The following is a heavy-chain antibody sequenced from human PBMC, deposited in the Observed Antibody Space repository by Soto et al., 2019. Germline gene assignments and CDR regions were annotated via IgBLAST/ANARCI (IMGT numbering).Heavy chain of an antibody. Sequence: DVQLEESGGGLIQPGGSLRLSCAVSGFTVSNNYMTWVRHAPGKGLEWVSLTYSSGDTKYADSVRGRFTISRDNSKNTLYLQMHSLKVEDTAVYYCASDPPGIAASGSYNWGQGTLVTVSS. CDR3: ASDPPGIAASGSYN. J-gene: IGHJ4*02. D-gene: IGHD6-13*01. CDR1: GFTVSNNY. CDR2: TYSSGDT. V-gene: IGHV3-53*01.